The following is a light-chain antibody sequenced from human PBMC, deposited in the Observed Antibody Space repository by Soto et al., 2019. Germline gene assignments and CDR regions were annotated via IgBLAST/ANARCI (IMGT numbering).Light chain of an antibody. CDR1: QSVSSSY. V-gene: IGKV3-20*01. CDR3: QQYGSSPPWT. Sequence: EIVLTQSPGTLSLSPGERATLSCRASQSVSSSYLAWYQQTPGQAPSLLIYGASSRATSIPARFSGSGSWTDFALTISRLEPEDFAVYYCQQYGSSPPWTFGQRTKVEIK. CDR2: GAS. J-gene: IGKJ1*01.